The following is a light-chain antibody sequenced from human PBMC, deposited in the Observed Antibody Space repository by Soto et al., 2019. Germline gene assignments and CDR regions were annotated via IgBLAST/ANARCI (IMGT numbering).Light chain of an antibody. CDR2: GVS. CDR1: QSVSSSY. Sequence: EIVLTQSPGTLSLSPGERATISCRASQSVSSSYLAWYQQKPGQAPRLLIYGVSSRATGIPDRFSGSGSGTGFTLTITRLEPEDFSVYYCQQYGSSRTFGQGTKVEIK. J-gene: IGKJ1*01. V-gene: IGKV3-20*01. CDR3: QQYGSSRT.